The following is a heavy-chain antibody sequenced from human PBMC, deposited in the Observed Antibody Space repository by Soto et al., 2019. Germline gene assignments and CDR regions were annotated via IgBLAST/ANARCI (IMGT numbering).Heavy chain of an antibody. Sequence: QVQLVESGGGVVQPGGSLRLSCAASGFTFSSYAMHWVRQAPGKGLEWVAFMSYDGSNKYSADSVKGRFTISRDNSKNTLYLQMNSLRAEDTAVYYCARDGRYCSAGSCYTYFDYWGQGTLVTVSS. J-gene: IGHJ4*02. D-gene: IGHD2-15*01. CDR1: GFTFSSYA. CDR3: ARDGRYCSAGSCYTYFDY. V-gene: IGHV3-30-3*01. CDR2: MSYDGSNK.